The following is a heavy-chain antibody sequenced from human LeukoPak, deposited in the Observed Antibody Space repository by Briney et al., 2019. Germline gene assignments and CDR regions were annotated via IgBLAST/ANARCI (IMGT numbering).Heavy chain of an antibody. D-gene: IGHD6-13*01. CDR1: GFSVSSND. CDR3: AKRVGYGYGMDV. V-gene: IGHV3-53*01. J-gene: IGHJ6*02. Sequence: QSGGSLRLSCEASGFSVSSNDMSWVRQAPGKGLECVSVIDRGGSTFADSVKGRFTISRDNSKNTLYLQMNSLRVEDTAEFYCAKRVGYGYGMDVWGQGTTVTVSS. CDR2: IDRGGST.